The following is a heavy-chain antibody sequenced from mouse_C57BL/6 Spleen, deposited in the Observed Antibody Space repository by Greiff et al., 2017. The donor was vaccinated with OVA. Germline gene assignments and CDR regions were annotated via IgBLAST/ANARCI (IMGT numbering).Heavy chain of an antibody. V-gene: IGHV7-3*03. D-gene: IGHD1-1*01. CDR1: GFTFTDYY. Sequence: EVHLVESGGGLVQPGGSLSLSCAASGFTFTDYYMSWVRQPPGRTLEWLGCISNKANGYTTEDCASVQSPFTSARDNSQSILHLQMNALIATDSSTYYCAKGNYIYYARDYWGQGTSVTVAS. CDR2: ISNKANGYTT. J-gene: IGHJ4*01. CDR3: AKGNYIYYARDY.